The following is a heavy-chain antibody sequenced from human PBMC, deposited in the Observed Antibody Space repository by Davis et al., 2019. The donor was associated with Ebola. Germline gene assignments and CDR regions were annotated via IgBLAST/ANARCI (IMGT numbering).Heavy chain of an antibody. CDR3: AADLAQLDRFGGMDV. CDR1: GFTFTSSA. Sequence: SVKVSCKASGFTFTSSAVQWVRQARGQHLEWIGWIVVGSGNTNYAQKFQERVTITRDMSTSTAYMELSSLRSEDTAVYYCAADLAQLDRFGGMDVWGQGTTVTVSS. V-gene: IGHV1-58*01. CDR2: IVVGSGNT. J-gene: IGHJ6*02. D-gene: IGHD3-16*01.